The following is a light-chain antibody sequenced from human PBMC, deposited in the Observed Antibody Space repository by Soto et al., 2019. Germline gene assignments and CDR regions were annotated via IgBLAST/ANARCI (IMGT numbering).Light chain of an antibody. Sequence: QSVLTQPPSASGTPGQRVTISCSGSSSNIGSNTVSWYQHVPGTAPKLLMYSNNQRPSGVPDRFSGSKSGTSASLAISGLQSEDEADYYCAAWDDSLNGVVFGGGTQLTVL. J-gene: IGLJ2*01. V-gene: IGLV1-44*01. CDR2: SNN. CDR3: AAWDDSLNGVV. CDR1: SSNIGSNT.